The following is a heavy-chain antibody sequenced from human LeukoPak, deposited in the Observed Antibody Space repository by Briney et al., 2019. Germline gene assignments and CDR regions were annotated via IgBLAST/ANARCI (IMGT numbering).Heavy chain of an antibody. Sequence: GTLSLTCAVSGGSISSSNWWSWVRQAPGKGLEWVSSISSSSSYIYYADSVKGRFTISRDNAKNSLYLQMNSLRAEDTAVYYCAVSGYPNYDYWGQGTLVTVSS. CDR1: GGSISSSN. D-gene: IGHD3-22*01. CDR3: AVSGYPNYDY. J-gene: IGHJ4*02. CDR2: ISSSSSYI. V-gene: IGHV3-21*01.